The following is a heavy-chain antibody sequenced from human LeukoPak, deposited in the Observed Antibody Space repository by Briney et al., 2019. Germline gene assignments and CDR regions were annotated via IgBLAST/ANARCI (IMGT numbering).Heavy chain of an antibody. CDR2: ISSGGNYK. CDR3: ARAYYDGGSQYFFGY. V-gene: IGHV3-21*01. Sequence: GGSLRLSCAASGFTFSSYSMNWVRQAPGKGLEWVSSISSGGNYKNYADSARGRFTISRDNAKNSLYLQMNSLRAEDTAVYYCARAYYDGGSQYFFGYWGQGTLVTVSS. J-gene: IGHJ4*02. CDR1: GFTFSSYS. D-gene: IGHD3-22*01.